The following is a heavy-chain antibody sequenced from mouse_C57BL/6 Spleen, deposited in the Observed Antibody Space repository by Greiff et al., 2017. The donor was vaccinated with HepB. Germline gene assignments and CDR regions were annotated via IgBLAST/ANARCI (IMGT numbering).Heavy chain of an antibody. Sequence: QVQLKESGAELVKPGASVKISCKASGYAFSSYWMNWVKQRPGKGLEWIGQIYPGDGDTNYNGKFKGKATLTADKSPSTAYMQLSSLTSEDSAVYFCARKNYGSLSFDYWGQGTTLTVSS. CDR3: ARKNYGSLSFDY. J-gene: IGHJ2*01. D-gene: IGHD1-1*01. V-gene: IGHV1-80*01. CDR1: GYAFSSYW. CDR2: IYPGDGDT.